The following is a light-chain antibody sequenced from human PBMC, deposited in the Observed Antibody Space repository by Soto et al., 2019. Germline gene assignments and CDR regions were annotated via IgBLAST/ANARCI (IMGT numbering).Light chain of an antibody. CDR3: ALYLGGGITV. CDR1: SGSVSITSY. V-gene: IGLV8-61*01. CDR2: STN. Sequence: QAVVTQEPSTSVSPGGTVTLTCGLTSGSVSITSYPSWFQQTPGQAPRTLIYSTNTRSSGVSDRFSGSILGSKAALTITGAQAADESHYYCALYLGGGITVFGGGTQLTVL. J-gene: IGLJ3*02.